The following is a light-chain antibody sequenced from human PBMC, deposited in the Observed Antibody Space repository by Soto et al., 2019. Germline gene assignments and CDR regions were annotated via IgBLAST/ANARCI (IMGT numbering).Light chain of an antibody. Sequence: EIVMTQSPLSLPVTPGEPASISCRSSQSLLHSNGYNYLDWYLQKSGQSPQLLIYLGSNRASGVPDKFSGSGSGTDFTLNISRVEAEDVGVYYCKQALQTPYTFGHGTKLEI. CDR2: LGS. CDR3: KQALQTPYT. V-gene: IGKV2-28*01. J-gene: IGKJ2*01. CDR1: QSLLHSNGYNY.